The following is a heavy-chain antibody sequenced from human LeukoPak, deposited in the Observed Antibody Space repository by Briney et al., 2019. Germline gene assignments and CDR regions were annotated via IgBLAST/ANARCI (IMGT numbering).Heavy chain of an antibody. Sequence: GGSLRLSCAASGXTFSSYAMSWVRQATGKGQEWVSAISGSGGSTYYADSVKGRFTISRDNSKNTLYLQMNSLRAEDTAVYYCAKDHYYDSSGYFDYWGQGTLVTVSS. CDR2: ISGSGGST. D-gene: IGHD3-22*01. J-gene: IGHJ4*02. V-gene: IGHV3-23*01. CDR1: GXTFSSYA. CDR3: AKDHYYDSSGYFDY.